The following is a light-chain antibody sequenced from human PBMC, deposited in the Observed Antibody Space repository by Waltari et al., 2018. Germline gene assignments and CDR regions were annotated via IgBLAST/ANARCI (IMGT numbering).Light chain of an antibody. Sequence: SYVLTQPPSVSVAPGQTARITCGGNNIGRKSVHWYQQKQGQAPVLGVYDDSDRPPGIPERFSGSNSGNTATLTISRVEAGDEADYYCQVWDSSSDHVVFGGGTKLTVL. J-gene: IGLJ2*01. V-gene: IGLV3-21*02. CDR1: NIGRKS. CDR2: DDS. CDR3: QVWDSSSDHVV.